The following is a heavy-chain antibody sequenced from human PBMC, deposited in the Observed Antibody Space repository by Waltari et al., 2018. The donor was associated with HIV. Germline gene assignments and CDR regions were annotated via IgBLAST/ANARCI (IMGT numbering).Heavy chain of an antibody. D-gene: IGHD3-3*01. Sequence: QVQLQESGPGLVKPSQTLSLTCTVSGGSISSGSYYWSWIRQPAGKGLEWIGRIYTSGSTNYNPSLKSRVTISVDTSKNQFSLKLSSVTAADTAVYYCARELRFLEWYDYWGQGTLVTVSS. CDR2: IYTSGST. V-gene: IGHV4-61*02. J-gene: IGHJ4*02. CDR1: GGSISSGSYY. CDR3: ARELRFLEWYDY.